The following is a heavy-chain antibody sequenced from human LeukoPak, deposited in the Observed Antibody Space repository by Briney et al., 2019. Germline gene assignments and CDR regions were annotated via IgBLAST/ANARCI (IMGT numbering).Heavy chain of an antibody. D-gene: IGHD2-15*01. J-gene: IGHJ4*02. CDR1: GGSFSGYY. CDR3: ARGGRYCSGGSCSSLFDY. Sequence: PSEALSLTCAVYGGSFSGYYWSWIRQPPGKGLEWIGEINHSGSTNYSPSLKSRVTISVDTSKNQFSLKLSSVTAADTAVYYCARGGRYCSGGSCSSLFDYWGQGTLVTVSS. CDR2: INHSGST. V-gene: IGHV4-34*01.